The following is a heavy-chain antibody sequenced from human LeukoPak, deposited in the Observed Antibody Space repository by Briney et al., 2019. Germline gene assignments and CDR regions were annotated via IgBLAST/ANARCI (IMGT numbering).Heavy chain of an antibody. CDR2: IYYSGST. CDR3: ARHYVFVRGGSSFDY. V-gene: IGHV4-59*08. CDR1: GGSISGYY. J-gene: IGHJ4*02. Sequence: SETLSLTCTVSGGSISGYYWSWIRQPPGKGLEWIGYIYYSGSTNYNPSLMSRVTISVDTSKNQFSLKLSSVTAADTSVYYCARHYVFVRGGSSFDYGGQGTLVTVSS. D-gene: IGHD3-16*01.